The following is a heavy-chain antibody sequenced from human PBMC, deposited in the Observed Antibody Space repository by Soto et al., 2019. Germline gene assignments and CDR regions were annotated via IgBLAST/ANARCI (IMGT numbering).Heavy chain of an antibody. D-gene: IGHD6-6*01. CDR2: IKQDGSEK. V-gene: IGHV3-7*01. J-gene: IGHJ6*03. CDR3: ARDWGVYSSSSGRLVMDV. Sequence: GGSLRLSCAASGFTFSSYWMSWVRQAPGKGLEWVANIKQDGSEKYYVDSVKGRFTISRDNAKNSLYLQMNSLRAEDTAVYYCARDWGVYSSSSGRLVMDVWGKGTTVTVSS. CDR1: GFTFSSYW.